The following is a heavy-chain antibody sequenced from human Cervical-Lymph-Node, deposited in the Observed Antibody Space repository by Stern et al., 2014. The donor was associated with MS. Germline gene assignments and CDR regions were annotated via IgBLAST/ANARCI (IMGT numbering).Heavy chain of an antibody. CDR2: VNANGGSA. D-gene: IGHD5/OR15-5a*01. CDR1: GYTFIRSY. CDR3: ATLYDSSGNYGMEV. Sequence: QDQLVQSGAQVKKPGASVKVSCKGSGYTFIRSYIHWVRQAPGQGLEWMGIVNANGGSARYAQKFQGRVTMASDTSTSTVSMELSSLRSEDTAVYYCATLYDSSGNYGMEVWGQGTTVIVSS. J-gene: IGHJ6*02. V-gene: IGHV1-46*01.